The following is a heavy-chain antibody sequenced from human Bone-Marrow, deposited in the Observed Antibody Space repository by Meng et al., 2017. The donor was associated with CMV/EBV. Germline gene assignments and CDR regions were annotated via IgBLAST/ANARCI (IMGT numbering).Heavy chain of an antibody. CDR3: ARDQEDTRELLPIHKGMDV. CDR2: ISSSSRYI. V-gene: IGHV3-21*01. J-gene: IGHJ6*02. D-gene: IGHD1-7*01. Sequence: GESLKISCAASGFTFSTYRMNWVRQAPGKGLEWVSSISSSSRYIYYADSVKGRFTISRDKAKNSLYLQMSGLRVEDTAVYYCARDQEDTRELLPIHKGMDVWGQGTTVTVSS. CDR1: GFTFSTYR.